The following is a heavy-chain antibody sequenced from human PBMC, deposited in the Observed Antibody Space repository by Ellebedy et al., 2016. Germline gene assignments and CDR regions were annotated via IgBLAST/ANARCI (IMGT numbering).Heavy chain of an antibody. CDR1: GFTFSSYW. J-gene: IGHJ4*01. CDR3: AREIPAGTTLFDH. CDR2: ISTDGTST. V-gene: IGHV3-74*01. Sequence: HTGGSLRLSCAASGFTFSSYWIHWVRQAPGKGLVWVSRISTDGTSTTYADSVKGRFTVSRDNAKNSLYLQMNSLRVEDTAVYYCAREIPAGTTLFDHWGHGTLVTVSS. D-gene: IGHD1-1*01.